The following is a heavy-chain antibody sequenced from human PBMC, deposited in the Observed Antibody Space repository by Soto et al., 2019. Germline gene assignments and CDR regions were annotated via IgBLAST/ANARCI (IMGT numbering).Heavy chain of an antibody. CDR3: ARAPGTYDFPYYFDS. J-gene: IGHJ4*02. Sequence: GASVKVSCKTSGYTFTDFYMHWVRQAPGQGLEWMGWINPNSGGTKYAQNFRGWVTMTRDTSISTAYMELSRLRSDDTAVYYCARAPGTYDFPYYFDSWGQGTLVTVSS. V-gene: IGHV1-2*04. D-gene: IGHD3-3*01. CDR1: GYTFTDFY. CDR2: INPNSGGT.